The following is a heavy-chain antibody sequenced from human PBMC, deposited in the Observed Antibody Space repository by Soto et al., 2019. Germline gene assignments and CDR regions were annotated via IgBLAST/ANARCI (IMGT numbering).Heavy chain of an antibody. CDR3: ARARIAAAGIGWFDS. D-gene: IGHD6-13*01. CDR2: IYYSGST. V-gene: IGHV4-59*01. CDR1: GGSISSYY. J-gene: IGHJ5*01. Sequence: PSETLSLTCTVSGGSISSYYWSWIRQPPGKGLEWIGYIYYSGSTNYNPSLKSRVTISVDTSKNQFSLKLSSVTAADTAVYYCARARIAAAGIGWFDSWGQGTLVTVSS.